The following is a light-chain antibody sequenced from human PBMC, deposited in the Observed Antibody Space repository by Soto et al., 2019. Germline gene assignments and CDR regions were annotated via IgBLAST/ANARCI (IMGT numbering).Light chain of an antibody. J-gene: IGLJ3*02. CDR3: CSYAGSPWV. CDR1: SSDVGSYNF. V-gene: IGLV2-23*02. Sequence: QSALTQPASVSGSPGQSITISCTGTSSDVGSYNFVSWYQQHPGKAPKLMIYEVSKRPSGVSNRFSGSKSGNTASLTISGLQAEDEADYYCCSYAGSPWVFGGGTQLTVL. CDR2: EVS.